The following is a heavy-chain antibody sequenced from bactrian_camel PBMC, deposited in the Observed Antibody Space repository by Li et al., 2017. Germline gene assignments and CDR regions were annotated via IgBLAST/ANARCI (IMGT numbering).Heavy chain of an antibody. Sequence: HVQLVESGGGSVQAGGSLRLSCAASGFTFSTYYMSWVRQAPGKGLEWVSSIYTGGGSTYYADSVKGRFTISKDNAKNTLYLQMNSLKSEDTALYYCATGGGNWYDMTDFHYWGQGTQVTVS. D-gene: IGHD6*01. CDR3: ATGGGNWYDMTDFHY. J-gene: IGHJ6*01. CDR1: GFTFSTYY. V-gene: IGHV3-2*01. CDR2: IYTGGGST.